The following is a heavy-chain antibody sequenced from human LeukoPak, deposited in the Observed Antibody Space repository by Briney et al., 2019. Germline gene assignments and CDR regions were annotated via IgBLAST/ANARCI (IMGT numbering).Heavy chain of an antibody. CDR1: GFTFSSHR. D-gene: IGHD5-18*01. Sequence: GGSLRLSCAASGFTFSSHRMSWVRQAPGKGLEWVANIKKDGSEKYYVDSVKGRFTISRDNAKNSLYLQMNSLRAEDTALYYCARQADTAMLIWSFTDYWGQGTLVTVSS. CDR3: ARQADTAMLIWSFTDY. CDR2: IKKDGSEK. J-gene: IGHJ4*02. V-gene: IGHV3-7*01.